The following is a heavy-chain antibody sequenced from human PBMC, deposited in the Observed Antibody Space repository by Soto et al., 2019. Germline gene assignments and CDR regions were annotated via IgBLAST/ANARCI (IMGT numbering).Heavy chain of an antibody. D-gene: IGHD1-26*01. CDR3: ASPFIGSGSYYFDY. CDR1: GGSISSSSYY. V-gene: IGHV4-39*01. CDR2: IYYSGST. J-gene: IGHJ4*02. Sequence: SETLSLTCTVSGGSISSSSYYWGWIRQPPGKGLEWIGSIYYSGSTYYNPSLKSRVTISVDTSKNQFSPKLSSVTAADTAVYYCASPFIGSGSYYFDYWGQGTLVTVSS.